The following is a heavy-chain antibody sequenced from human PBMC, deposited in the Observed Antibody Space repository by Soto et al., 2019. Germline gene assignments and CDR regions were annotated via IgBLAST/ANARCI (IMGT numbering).Heavy chain of an antibody. CDR1: GGSISSGGYY. D-gene: IGHD3-22*01. CDR2: IYYSGST. Sequence: PSETLSLTCTVSGGSISSGGYYWSWIRQHPGKGLEWIGYIYYSGSTYYNPSLKSRVTISVDTSKNQFSLKLSSVTAADTAVYYCARERGYYDSSGYLRLFDYWGQGILVTVSS. J-gene: IGHJ4*02. CDR3: ARERGYYDSSGYLRLFDY. V-gene: IGHV4-31*03.